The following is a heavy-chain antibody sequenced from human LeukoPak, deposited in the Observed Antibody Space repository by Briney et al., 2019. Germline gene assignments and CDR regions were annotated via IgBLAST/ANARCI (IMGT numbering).Heavy chain of an antibody. CDR1: GFTFRNYG. CDR2: IRYDGSDK. V-gene: IGHV3-30*02. D-gene: IGHD6-19*01. J-gene: IGHJ4*02. Sequence: PGGSLRLSCAVSGFTFRNYGMHWVRQTPGKGLEWVAFIRYDGSDKYYADSVKGRLTVSRDNSKNTLYLQMNSLRAEDTAVYYCAKPAVSGWYGFDYWGQGTLVTVSS. CDR3: AKPAVSGWYGFDY.